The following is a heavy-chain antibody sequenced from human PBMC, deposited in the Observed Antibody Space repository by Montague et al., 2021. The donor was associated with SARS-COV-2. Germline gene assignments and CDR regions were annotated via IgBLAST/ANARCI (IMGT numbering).Heavy chain of an antibody. CDR3: TQERGPGRTTWHYFDY. Sequence: CAISGDSVSSNIAAWNWIRQSPSRGLGWLGRTYYRSKWYNDYAVSVRSRITISPDTSKNQFSLQLNSVTPEDTAVYYCTQERGPGRTTWHYFDYWGQGTLFTVSS. CDR2: TYYRSKWYN. D-gene: IGHD1-14*01. J-gene: IGHJ4*02. CDR1: GDSVSSNIAA. V-gene: IGHV6-1*01.